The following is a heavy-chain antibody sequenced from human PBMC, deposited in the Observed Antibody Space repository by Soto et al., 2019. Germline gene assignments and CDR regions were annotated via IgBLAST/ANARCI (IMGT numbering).Heavy chain of an antibody. V-gene: IGHV3-30-3*01. D-gene: IGHD3-22*01. CDR2: LSYDGSNK. CDR3: ARGWMYYYDSSSYHAAFDI. Sequence: QVQLVESGGGVVQPGRSLRLSCAASGFTFSNYAMYWVRQAPGKGLEWVADLSYDGSNKYYADSVKGRFTISRDNSKNTLYLRMNSLRAEDTAVYYCARGWMYYYDSSSYHAAFDIWGQGTMVTVSS. CDR1: GFTFSNYA. J-gene: IGHJ3*02.